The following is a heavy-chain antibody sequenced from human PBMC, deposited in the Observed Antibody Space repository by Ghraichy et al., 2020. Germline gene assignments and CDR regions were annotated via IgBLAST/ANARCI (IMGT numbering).Heavy chain of an antibody. D-gene: IGHD3-22*01. J-gene: IGHJ3*02. CDR3: VKERDSSGYRLLTGAFDI. CDR1: GFTFSSYA. V-gene: IGHV3-64D*06. Sequence: GGSLRLSCSASGFTFSSYAMHWVRQAPGKGLEYVSAISSNGGSTYYADSVKGRFTISRDNSKNTLYLQMSSLRAEDTAVYYCVKERDSSGYRLLTGAFDIWGQGTMVTVSS. CDR2: ISSNGGST.